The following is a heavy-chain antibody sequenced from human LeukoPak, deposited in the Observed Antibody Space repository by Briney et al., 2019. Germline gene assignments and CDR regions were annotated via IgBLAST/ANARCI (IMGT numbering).Heavy chain of an antibody. CDR2: IYYSGST. CDR1: GGSISSSSYY. V-gene: IGHV4-39*07. J-gene: IGHJ4*02. D-gene: IGHD6-19*01. Sequence: SETLSLTCTVSGGSISSSSYYWGWIRQPPGKGLERIGSIYYSGSTYYNPSLKSRVTISVDTSKNQFSLKLSSVTAADTAVYYCARAYSCWYLFDYWGQGTLVTVSS. CDR3: ARAYSCWYLFDY.